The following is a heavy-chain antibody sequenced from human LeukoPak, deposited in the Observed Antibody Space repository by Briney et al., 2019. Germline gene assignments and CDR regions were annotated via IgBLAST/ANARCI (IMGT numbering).Heavy chain of an antibody. CDR3: ARVSPMVRGVLGAFDI. Sequence: GGSLRLSCAASGFTFSSYAMHWVRQAPGKGLEWVAVISYDGSNKYYADSVKGRFTISRDNSKNTLYLQMNSLRAEDTAVYYCARVSPMVRGVLGAFDIWGQGTMVTVSS. D-gene: IGHD3-10*01. J-gene: IGHJ3*02. CDR2: ISYDGSNK. CDR1: GFTFSSYA. V-gene: IGHV3-30-3*01.